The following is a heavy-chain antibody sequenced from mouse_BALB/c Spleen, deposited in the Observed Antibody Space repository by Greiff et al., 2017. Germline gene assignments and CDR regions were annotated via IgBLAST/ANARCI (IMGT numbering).Heavy chain of an antibody. D-gene: IGHD2-2*01. J-gene: IGHJ2*01. CDR3: ARSGYYGYDIDY. CDR2: INPSSGYT. V-gene: IGHV1-4*01. CDR1: GYTFTSYT. Sequence: QVQLQQSGAELARPGASVKMSCKASGYTFTSYTMHWVKQRPGQGLEWIVYINPSSGYTNYNQKFRDKATLTADKSSSTAYMQLSSLTSEDSAVYYCARSGYYGYDIDYWGQGTTLTVSS.